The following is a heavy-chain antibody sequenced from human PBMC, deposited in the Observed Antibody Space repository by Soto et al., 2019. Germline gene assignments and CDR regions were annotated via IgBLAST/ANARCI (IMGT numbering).Heavy chain of an antibody. V-gene: IGHV4-30-4*01. D-gene: IGHD2-21*01. CDR3: ARKIPPHYYGLDV. J-gene: IGHJ6*02. CDR2: IYISGTT. CDR1: GGSIGSGDYY. Sequence: SETLSLTCTVSGGSIGSGDYYWSWIRQPPGQGLEWIGYIYISGTTYYSPSLKSRVIISLDKSNNQFSLKLSSVTAADTAVYYCARKIPPHYYGLDVWGQGTMVTVSS.